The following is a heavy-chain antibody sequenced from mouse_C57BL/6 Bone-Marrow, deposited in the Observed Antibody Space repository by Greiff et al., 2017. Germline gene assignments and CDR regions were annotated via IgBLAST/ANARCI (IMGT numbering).Heavy chain of an antibody. CDR1: GFSLSTFGMG. CDR2: IWWDDDK. D-gene: IGHD1-1*01. CDR3: ARIDYYGSSWYFDV. J-gene: IGHJ1*03. Sequence: QVTLKECGPGILQPSQPLSLTCSFSGFSLSTFGMGVGWIRQPSGKGLEWLAHIWWDDDKYYNPALKSRLTISKDTSKNQVFLKIANVDTADTATYYCARIDYYGSSWYFDVWGTGTTVTVSS. V-gene: IGHV8-8*01.